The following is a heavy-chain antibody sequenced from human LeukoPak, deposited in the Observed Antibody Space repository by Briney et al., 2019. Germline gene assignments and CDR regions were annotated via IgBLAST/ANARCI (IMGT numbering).Heavy chain of an antibody. J-gene: IGHJ6*03. CDR1: GFTLSSYE. Sequence: GGSLRLSCIASGFTLSSYEMSWIRQAPGKGLECVSSVDYSGGDTHYADSVMGRFTISRDNSKNTLYLQMKSLRAEDTAVYYCARDQYNWKVYYYYYMDVWGKGTTVTVSS. D-gene: IGHD1-20*01. CDR2: VDYSGGDT. V-gene: IGHV3-23*01. CDR3: ARDQYNWKVYYYYYMDV.